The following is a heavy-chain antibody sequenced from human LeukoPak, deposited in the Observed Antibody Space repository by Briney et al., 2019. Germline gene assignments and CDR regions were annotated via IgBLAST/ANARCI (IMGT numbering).Heavy chain of an antibody. CDR1: GFTFSSSA. J-gene: IGHJ4*02. Sequence: PGGSLRLSCAASGFTFSSSAMSWVRQAPGKGLEWVSAISNNGGYTYYADSVQGRFTISRDNSKNTLYLQMNSLRAEDTAVYYCAKEAIAAAGLFDYWGQGTLVTVSS. D-gene: IGHD6-13*01. CDR2: ISNNGGYT. V-gene: IGHV3-23*01. CDR3: AKEAIAAAGLFDY.